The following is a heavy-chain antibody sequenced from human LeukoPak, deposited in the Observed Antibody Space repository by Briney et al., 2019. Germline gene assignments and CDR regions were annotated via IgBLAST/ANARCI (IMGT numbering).Heavy chain of an antibody. CDR3: ARVGGIAAFDY. CDR2: IYYSGST. D-gene: IGHD6-13*01. Sequence: SETLSLTCTVSGGSISSYYWSWIRQPPGKGLEWIGYIYYSGSTNYNPSHKSRVTISVDTSKNQFSLKLSSVTAADTAVYYRARVGGIAAFDYWGQGTLVTVSS. J-gene: IGHJ4*02. CDR1: GGSISSYY. V-gene: IGHV4-59*01.